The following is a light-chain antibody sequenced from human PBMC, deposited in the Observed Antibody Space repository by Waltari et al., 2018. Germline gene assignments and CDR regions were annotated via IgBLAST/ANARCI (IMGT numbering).Light chain of an antibody. CDR1: ALPQQY. V-gene: IGLV3-25*03. J-gene: IGLJ2*01. CDR2: KVS. Sequence: SYELTQPPSVSVSPGQPARITCTGDALPQQYAYWYLQKTGQAPVLVIYKVSERPSGIPELFSGASSGTTVTLTISGVQAEDEADYYCQSADSSGTYHVVFGGGTKLTVL. CDR3: QSADSSGTYHVV.